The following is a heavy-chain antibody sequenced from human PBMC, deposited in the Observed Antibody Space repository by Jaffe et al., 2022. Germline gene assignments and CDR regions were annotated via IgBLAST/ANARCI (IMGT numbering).Heavy chain of an antibody. CDR2: IYSGGST. J-gene: IGHJ4*02. Sequence: EVQLVESGGGLVQPGGSLRLSCAASGFTVSSNYMSWVRQAPGKGLEWVSVIYSGGSTYYADSVKGRFTISRDNSKNTLYLQMNSLRAEDTAVYYCARDLLYYDSTKGPAPFDYWGQGTLVTVSS. D-gene: IGHD3-22*01. V-gene: IGHV3-66*02. CDR1: GFTVSSNY. CDR3: ARDLLYYDSTKGPAPFDY.